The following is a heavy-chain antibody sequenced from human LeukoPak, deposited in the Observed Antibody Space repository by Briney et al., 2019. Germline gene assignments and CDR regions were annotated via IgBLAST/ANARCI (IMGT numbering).Heavy chain of an antibody. V-gene: IGHV4-39*07. CDR2: IYYSGNT. CDR3: ARDAYYFDY. CDR1: GGSISSSSYY. Sequence: SETLSLTCTVSGGSISSSSYYWGWIRQPPGKGLEWIGSIYYSGNTNYNPSLKSRVTISVDTSKNQFSLKLSSVTAADTAVYYCARDAYYFDYWGQGTLVTVSS. J-gene: IGHJ4*02.